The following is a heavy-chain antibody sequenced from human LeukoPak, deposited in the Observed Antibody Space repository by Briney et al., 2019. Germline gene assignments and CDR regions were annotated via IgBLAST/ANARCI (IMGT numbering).Heavy chain of an antibody. D-gene: IGHD6-13*01. V-gene: IGHV4-31*03. J-gene: IGHJ4*02. Sequence: PSETLSLTCSVSGGSISSGGYYWSWIRHHPGKGLEWIGYIYYSGSTYYNPSLKSRVTISVDTSKNQFSLKLSSVTAADTAVYYCARSRYSSSWYYFDYWGQGTLVTVSS. CDR2: IYYSGST. CDR1: GGSISSGGYY. CDR3: ARSRYSSSWYYFDY.